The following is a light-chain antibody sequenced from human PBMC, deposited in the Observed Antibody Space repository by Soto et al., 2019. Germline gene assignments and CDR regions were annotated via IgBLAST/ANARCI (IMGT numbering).Light chain of an antibody. Sequence: QPVLTQPASVSGSPGQSITISCTGSSSDIGDYNYVSWYQQHPGKAPKLMIYEVSNRPSGVSNRFSGSKSGNTASLTISGLQAEDEADYYCSSYTSSSTCAFGGGTKLTVL. CDR1: SSDIGDYNY. V-gene: IGLV2-14*01. CDR2: EVS. J-gene: IGLJ2*01. CDR3: SSYTSSSTCA.